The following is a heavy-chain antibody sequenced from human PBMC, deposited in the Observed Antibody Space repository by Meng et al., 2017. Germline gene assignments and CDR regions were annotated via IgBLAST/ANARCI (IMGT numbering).Heavy chain of an antibody. J-gene: IGHJ4*02. Sequence: GGSLRLSCAASGFTFSSYGMHWVRQAPGKGLEWVAVIWYDGSNKYDADSVKGRFTISRDNSKNTLYLQMNSLRAEDTAVYYCARDYHYYDSSGFIDYWGQGTLVTVSS. V-gene: IGHV3-33*01. CDR1: GFTFSSYG. CDR3: ARDYHYYDSSGFIDY. D-gene: IGHD3-22*01. CDR2: IWYDGSNK.